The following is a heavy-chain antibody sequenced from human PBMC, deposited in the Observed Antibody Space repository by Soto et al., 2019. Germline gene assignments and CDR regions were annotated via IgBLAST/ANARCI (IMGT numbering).Heavy chain of an antibody. V-gene: IGHV3-30*18. D-gene: IGHD2-15*01. J-gene: IGHJ5*02. CDR1: GFTFSSYG. CDR2: ISYDGSNK. Sequence: QVQLVESGGGVVQPGRSLRLSCAASGFTFSSYGMHWVRQAPGKGLEWVAVISYDGSNKYYADSVKGRFTISRDNSKNTLYLQMNSLRAEDTAVYYCAKEFQGGNWFDPWGQGTLVTVSS. CDR3: AKEFQGGNWFDP.